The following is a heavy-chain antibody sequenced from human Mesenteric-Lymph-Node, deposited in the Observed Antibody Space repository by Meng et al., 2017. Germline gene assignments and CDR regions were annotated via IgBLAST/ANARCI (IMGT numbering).Heavy chain of an antibody. J-gene: IGHJ4*02. CDR1: GYSISSGYY. Sequence: GSLRLSCAVSGYSISSGYYWGWIRQPPGKGLEWIGSIYNSGSTYYNPSLKSRVTISVDTSKNQFSLKLSSVTAADTAVYYCAGYSGYVDYWGQGTMVTVSS. CDR3: AGYSGYVDY. CDR2: IYNSGST. V-gene: IGHV4-38-2*01. D-gene: IGHD5-12*01.